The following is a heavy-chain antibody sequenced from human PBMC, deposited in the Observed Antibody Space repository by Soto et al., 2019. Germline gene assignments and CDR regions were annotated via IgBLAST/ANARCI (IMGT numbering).Heavy chain of an antibody. J-gene: IGHJ6*02. CDR2: LFYSGST. CDR3: ARAPLPGYYGMDV. CDR1: GGSVSSDNYY. Sequence: QVQLQQSGPGLVKPSETLSLTCTVSGGSVSSDNYYWTWIRQPPGRGLEWIGYLFYSGSTNYNPSLKSQVTISVDTSKNQFSLKLNSVTAADTAMYYCARAPLPGYYGMDVWGQGTTVTVSS. V-gene: IGHV4-61*01.